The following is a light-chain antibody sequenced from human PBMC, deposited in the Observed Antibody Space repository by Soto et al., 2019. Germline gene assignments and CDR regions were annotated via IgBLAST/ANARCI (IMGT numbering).Light chain of an antibody. CDR2: SNN. V-gene: IGLV1-47*02. Sequence: SALTQPPSASGTPGQRVFISCSGSSSNIGGTNYAYWYQQPPGAAPKLLMHSNNLRPSGVPERISGSKSGTSASLAISGLRSEDEAVYYCASWDDRLGAVIFGGGTKVTVL. CDR3: ASWDDRLGAVI. CDR1: SSNIGGTNY. J-gene: IGLJ2*01.